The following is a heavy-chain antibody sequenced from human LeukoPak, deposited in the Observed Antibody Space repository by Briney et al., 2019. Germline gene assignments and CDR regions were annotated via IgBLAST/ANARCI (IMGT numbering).Heavy chain of an antibody. Sequence: GGSLRLSCAASGFTFSSYAMSWVRQAPGTGLEWVSAISGGGGSAYYADSVKGRFTISRDNSRNTLFLQMNSLRTEDTAVYYCARHDHSSGWYQFRIVAHYYFDYWGQGTLVTVSS. CDR2: ISGGGGSA. V-gene: IGHV3-23*01. D-gene: IGHD6-19*01. CDR1: GFTFSSYA. J-gene: IGHJ4*02. CDR3: ARHDHSSGWYQFRIVAHYYFDY.